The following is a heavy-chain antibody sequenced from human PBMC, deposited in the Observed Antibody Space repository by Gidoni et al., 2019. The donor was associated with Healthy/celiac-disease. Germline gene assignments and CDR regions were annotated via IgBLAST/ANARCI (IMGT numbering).Heavy chain of an antibody. J-gene: IGHJ6*02. CDR2: IYTSGST. CDR3: ARDRVRGRVGGMDV. D-gene: IGHD3-10*01. CDR1: GGSISSGSYY. Sequence: QVQLQESGPGLVKPSQTLSLTCTVSGGSISSGSYYWSWIRQPAGKGLEWIGRIYTSGSTNYTPSLKSRVTISVDTSKNQFSLKLSSVTAADTAVYYCARDRVRGRVGGMDVWGQGTTVTVSS. V-gene: IGHV4-61*02.